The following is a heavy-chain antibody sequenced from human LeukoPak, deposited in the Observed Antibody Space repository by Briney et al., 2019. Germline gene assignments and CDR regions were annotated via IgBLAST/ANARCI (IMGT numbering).Heavy chain of an antibody. V-gene: IGHV4-30-4*01. CDR1: GGSISSGDYY. CDR2: IYYSGST. J-gene: IGHJ4*02. CDR3: ARRLNSFWSGYWDY. D-gene: IGHD3-3*01. Sequence: SQTLSLTCTVSGGSISSGDYYWSWIRQPPGKGLEWIGYIYYSGSTYYNPSLKSRVTISVDTSKNQFSLKLSSVTAADTAVYYYARRLNSFWSGYWDYWGQGTLVTVSS.